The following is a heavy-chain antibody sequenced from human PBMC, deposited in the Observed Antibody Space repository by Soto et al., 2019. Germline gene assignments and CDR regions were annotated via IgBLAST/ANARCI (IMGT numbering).Heavy chain of an antibody. Sequence: GASVKVSCNASGYLFTAYSMHWLLLSPGQGLEWMGVVNPSGGSTKYAQNFQGRVTMTRDTSTTTIYMELSSLRSDDTAIYYCAREENCSGGTCYSEYFHRWGQGTLVTVSS. CDR3: AREENCSGGTCYSEYFHR. V-gene: IGHV1-46*01. J-gene: IGHJ1*01. D-gene: IGHD2-15*01. CDR1: GYLFTAYS. CDR2: VNPSGGST.